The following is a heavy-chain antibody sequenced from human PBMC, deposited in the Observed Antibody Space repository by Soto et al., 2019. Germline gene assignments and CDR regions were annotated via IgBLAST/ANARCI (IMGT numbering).Heavy chain of an antibody. CDR1: GFTFRSYW. CDR3: TRDQGYDSSGYFDY. V-gene: IGHV3-74*01. Sequence: EVHLVESGGGLVQPGGSLRLSCAASGFTFRSYWMHWVRQAPGKGLVWVSRINSDASSTSYADSVKGRFTISRDNAKNTLYLQMNSLRAEDTAVYYCTRDQGYDSSGYFDYWGQGILVTVSS. J-gene: IGHJ4*02. CDR2: INSDASST. D-gene: IGHD3-22*01.